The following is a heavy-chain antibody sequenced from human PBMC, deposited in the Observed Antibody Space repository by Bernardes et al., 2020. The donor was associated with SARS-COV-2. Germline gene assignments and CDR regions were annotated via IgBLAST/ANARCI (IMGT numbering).Heavy chain of an antibody. Sequence: GGSLRLSCAASGFTFRDYTMHWVRQAPGKGLAWVAVIWHDGSREYYVDSVKGRFAISRDNSNNTLYLQMNNLRVEDTALYRCATEDGEWLESWGQGTLVTVSS. CDR1: GFTFRDYT. CDR2: IWHDGSRE. D-gene: IGHD4-17*01. J-gene: IGHJ5*01. V-gene: IGHV3-33*01. CDR3: ATEDGEWLES.